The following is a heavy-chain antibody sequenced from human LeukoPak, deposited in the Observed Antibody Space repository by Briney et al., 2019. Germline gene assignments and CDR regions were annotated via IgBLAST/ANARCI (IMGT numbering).Heavy chain of an antibody. CDR2: IWYDGSNE. J-gene: IGHJ4*02. V-gene: IGHV3-33*01. D-gene: IGHD2-21*01. Sequence: GGSLRLSCAASGFNFGTYSMHWARQAPGKGLEWVAVIWYDGSNEDYVDSVKGRFTISRDNAKNSLYLQMDSLRAEDTAVYYCARDKEMIDSSYYFDYWGQGTLVTVSS. CDR3: ARDKEMIDSSYYFDY. CDR1: GFNFGTYS.